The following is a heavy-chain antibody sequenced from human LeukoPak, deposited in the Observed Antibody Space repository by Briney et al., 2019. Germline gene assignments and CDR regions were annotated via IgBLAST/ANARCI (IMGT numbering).Heavy chain of an antibody. CDR1: GFTLSNYW. CDR2: INPDGSRR. D-gene: IGHD1-26*01. J-gene: IGHJ4*02. V-gene: IGHV3-74*01. Sequence: PGGSLRLSCAASGFTLSNYWMHWVRQAPGKGTVWVSRINPDGSRRDYAESVRGRFTISRESAKNTLYMQMNSLRAEETAVHYCSRDFVGADDYWGQGTLVTVSS. CDR3: SRDFVGADDY.